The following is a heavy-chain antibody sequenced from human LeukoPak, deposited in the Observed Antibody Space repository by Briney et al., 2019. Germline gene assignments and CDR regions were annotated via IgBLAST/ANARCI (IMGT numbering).Heavy chain of an antibody. V-gene: IGHV3-7*03. J-gene: IGHJ4*02. D-gene: IGHD1-26*01. CDR3: AREFVVGAIDFGY. Sequence: GGSLRLSCAAYGFTFRSYWMSWVRQAPGKGLEWVANIKQDGSEKYYVDSVKGRFTISRDNAKNSLYLQMNSLRAEDTAVYYCAREFVVGAIDFGYWGQGTLVTVSS. CDR2: IKQDGSEK. CDR1: GFTFRSYW.